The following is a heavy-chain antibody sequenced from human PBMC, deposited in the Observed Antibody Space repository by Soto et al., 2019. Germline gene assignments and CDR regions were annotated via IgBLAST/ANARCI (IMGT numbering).Heavy chain of an antibody. D-gene: IGHD2-2*01. CDR3: ARDMMKGYCSSTSCYGGPDY. CDR1: GVTFSGYS. Sequence: GSLRLSCVGSGVTFSGYSMNWVRQVPGKGLEWVSSISTTSGFIYYADSVKGRFTISRDNGKNSLYLQMNSLRAEDTAVYYCARDMMKGYCSSTSCYGGPDYWGQGTLVTVSS. V-gene: IGHV3-21*01. J-gene: IGHJ4*02. CDR2: ISTTSGFI.